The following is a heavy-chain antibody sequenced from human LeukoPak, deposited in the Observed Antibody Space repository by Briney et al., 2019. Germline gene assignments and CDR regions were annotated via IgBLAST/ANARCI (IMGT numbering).Heavy chain of an antibody. CDR2: IIPIFGIA. CDR1: GGTFSSYA. Sequence: SVKVSCKASGGTFSSYAINWVRQAPGQGLEWMGRIIPIFGIANYAQKFQGRVTITADKSTSTAYMELSSLRSEDSAVYYCARSSRTTDDAFDIWGQGTMVTVSS. J-gene: IGHJ3*02. D-gene: IGHD1-1*01. CDR3: ARSSRTTDDAFDI. V-gene: IGHV1-69*04.